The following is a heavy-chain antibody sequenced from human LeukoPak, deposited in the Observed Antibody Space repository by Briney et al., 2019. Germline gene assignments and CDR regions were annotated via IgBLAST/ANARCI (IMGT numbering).Heavy chain of an antibody. Sequence: MPSETLSLTCTVSGGSISSSSYYWGWVRQPPGKGLEWIGSIYYSGSTYYNPSLKSRVTISVDTSKKQFSLKLSSVTAADTAVYYCARDRGMVRGVTYWYFDLWGRGTLVTVSS. CDR2: IYYSGST. V-gene: IGHV4-39*07. J-gene: IGHJ2*01. D-gene: IGHD3-10*01. CDR1: GGSISSSSYY. CDR3: ARDRGMVRGVTYWYFDL.